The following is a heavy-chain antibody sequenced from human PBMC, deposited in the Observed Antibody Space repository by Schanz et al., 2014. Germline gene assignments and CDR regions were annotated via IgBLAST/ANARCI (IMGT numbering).Heavy chain of an antibody. CDR3: ARTNIAARRPRGDYYYYGMDV. J-gene: IGHJ6*02. CDR1: GFMFTKYA. V-gene: IGHV3-23*04. Sequence: DVQLVESGGGLAQPGGSLRLSCVASGFMFTKYAMNWVRQAPGKGLEWVSGISDSGSSTYYADSVKGRFTISRDKSKNQLYLQMNRLRAEDPAVYFCARTNIAARRPRGDYYYYGMDVWGQGTTVTVSS. D-gene: IGHD6-6*01. CDR2: ISDSGSST.